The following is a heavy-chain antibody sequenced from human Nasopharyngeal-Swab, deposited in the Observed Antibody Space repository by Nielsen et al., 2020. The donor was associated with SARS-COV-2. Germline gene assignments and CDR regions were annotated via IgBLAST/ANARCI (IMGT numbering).Heavy chain of an antibody. V-gene: IGHV3-30*02. CDR3: ARLYNYASSYFDY. J-gene: IGHJ4*02. D-gene: IGHD5-18*01. CDR1: GFTFSSYG. CDR2: IRYDGSK. Sequence: GESLKISCAASGFTFSSYGMHWVRQAPGKGLEWVAFIRYDGSKYYADSVKGRFTISRDNSKNTLYLQMNSLRAEDTAVYYCARLYNYASSYFDYWGQGTLVTVSS.